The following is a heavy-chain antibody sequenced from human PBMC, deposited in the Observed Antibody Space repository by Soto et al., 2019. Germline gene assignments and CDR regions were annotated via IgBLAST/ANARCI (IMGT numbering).Heavy chain of an antibody. J-gene: IGHJ4*02. Sequence: SETLSLTCTVSGGSISSSSYYWGWTRQPPGKGLEWIGSIYYSGSTYYNPSLKSRVTISVDTSKNQFSLKLSSVTAADTAVYYCASLSSGYYFDDHVYFDYWGQGTLVTVSS. CDR1: GGSISSSSYY. V-gene: IGHV4-39*01. CDR3: ASLSSGYYFDDHVYFDY. CDR2: IYYSGST. D-gene: IGHD3-22*01.